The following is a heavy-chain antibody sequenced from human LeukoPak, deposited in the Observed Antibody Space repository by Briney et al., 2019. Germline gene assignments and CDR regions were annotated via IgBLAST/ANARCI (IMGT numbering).Heavy chain of an antibody. CDR3: AREITMVRGVAY. Sequence: PGGSLRLSCAASGFTFSSYAMSWVRQAAGKGLEWVSAISGSGGSTYYADSVKGRFTISRDNSKNTLYLQMNSLRAEDTAVYYCAREITMVRGVAYWGQGTLVTVSS. D-gene: IGHD3-10*01. J-gene: IGHJ4*02. CDR1: GFTFSSYA. V-gene: IGHV3-23*01. CDR2: ISGSGGST.